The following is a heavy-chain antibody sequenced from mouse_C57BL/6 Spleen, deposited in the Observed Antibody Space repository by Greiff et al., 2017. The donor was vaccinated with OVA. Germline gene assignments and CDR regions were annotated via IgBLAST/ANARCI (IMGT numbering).Heavy chain of an antibody. CDR3: ARTVSNYDAMDY. D-gene: IGHD2-5*01. V-gene: IGHV5-16*01. J-gene: IGHJ4*01. Sequence: EVHLVESEGGLVQPGSSMKLSCTASGFTFSDYYMAWVRQVPEKGLEWVANINYDGSSTYYLDSLKSRFIISRDNAKNILYLQMSSLKSEDTATYYCARTVSNYDAMDYWGQGTSVTVSS. CDR2: INYDGSST. CDR1: GFTFSDYY.